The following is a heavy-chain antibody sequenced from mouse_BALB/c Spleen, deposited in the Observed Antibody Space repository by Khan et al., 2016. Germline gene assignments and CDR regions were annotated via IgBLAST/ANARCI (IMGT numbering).Heavy chain of an antibody. CDR3: ARWLHYATDY. Sequence: QIQLVQSGPELKKPGETVKISCKASGYTFTNYGMNWVKQAPGKGLKWMGWINTYTGEPTYADDFKGRFAFSLETSASTAYLQINNLKNEDMATYFCARWLHYATDYWGQGTSVTVSS. V-gene: IGHV9-1*02. D-gene: IGHD2-2*01. J-gene: IGHJ4*01. CDR2: INTYTGEP. CDR1: GYTFTNYG.